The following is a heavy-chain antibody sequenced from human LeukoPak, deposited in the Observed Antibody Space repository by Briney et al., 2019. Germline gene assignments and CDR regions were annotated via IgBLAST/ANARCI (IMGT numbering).Heavy chain of an antibody. CDR1: GFIFSSYG. CDR2: IRYDGSNK. Sequence: GGSLRLSCAASGFIFSSYGIHWVRQAPGKGLEWVAFIRYDGSNKYYADSVKGRFTISRDNSKNTLYLQMNSLRAEDTAVYYCARVTYYYDSGSYGTTDWGQGTLVTVSS. CDR3: ARVTYYYDSGSYGTTD. D-gene: IGHD3-10*01. J-gene: IGHJ4*02. V-gene: IGHV3-30*02.